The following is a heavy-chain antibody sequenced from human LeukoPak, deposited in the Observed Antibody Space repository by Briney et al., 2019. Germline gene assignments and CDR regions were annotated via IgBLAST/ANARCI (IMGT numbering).Heavy chain of an antibody. Sequence: SETLSLTCDVYGGSFSDYYWSWIRQPPGKGLEWIGEINHSGSTKYNLSLKSRVTMSVDTSKNQFSLKLSSVTAADTAVYYCARHGYCSGGSCYSGWFDPWGQGSLVTVSS. CDR2: INHSGST. V-gene: IGHV4-34*01. J-gene: IGHJ5*02. CDR1: GGSFSDYY. CDR3: ARHGYCSGGSCYSGWFDP. D-gene: IGHD2-15*01.